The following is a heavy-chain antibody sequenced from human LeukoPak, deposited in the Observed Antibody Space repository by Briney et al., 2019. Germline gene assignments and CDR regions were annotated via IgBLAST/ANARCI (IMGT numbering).Heavy chain of an antibody. CDR3: AEMRSWRGN. Sequence: PSETLPTTCAVYGGALSGYSWSWIRQPPGKGLEWIGEINHSGSTNYNPSLKSRVTILLDTSKNQFSLKLTSVTAADTAVYYCAEMRSWRGNCGPGTLVTVSS. CDR1: GGALSGYS. J-gene: IGHJ4*02. CDR2: INHSGST. V-gene: IGHV4-34*01. D-gene: IGHD3-3*01.